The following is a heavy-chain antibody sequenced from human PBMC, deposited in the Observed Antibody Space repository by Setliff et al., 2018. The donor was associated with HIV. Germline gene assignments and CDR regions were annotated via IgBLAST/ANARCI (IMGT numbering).Heavy chain of an antibody. CDR1: GGSFSGYY. CDR2: INHSGST. CDR3: ARGRPYYDSSGYYSDY. V-gene: IGHV4-34*01. Sequence: LSLTCAVYGGSFSGYYWSWIRQPPGKGLEWIGEINHSGSTNYNPSLKSRVTISVDTSKNQFSLKLSSVTAADTAVYYCARGRPYYDSSGYYSDYWGQGTLVTVSS. J-gene: IGHJ4*02. D-gene: IGHD3-22*01.